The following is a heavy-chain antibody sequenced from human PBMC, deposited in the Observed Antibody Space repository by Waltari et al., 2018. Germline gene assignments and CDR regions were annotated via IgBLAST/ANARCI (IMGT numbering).Heavy chain of an antibody. V-gene: IGHV1-69*04. Sequence: QVQLVQSGAEVKKPGSSMKVSCKASGGTFSSYAISWVRQAPGQGLEWMGGIIPILGIANYAQKFQGRVTITADESTSTAYMELSSLRSEDTAVYYCARDPAEWDPEGGFDYWGQGTLVTVSS. CDR2: IIPILGIA. J-gene: IGHJ4*02. CDR3: ARDPAEWDPEGGFDY. D-gene: IGHD1-26*01. CDR1: GGTFSSYA.